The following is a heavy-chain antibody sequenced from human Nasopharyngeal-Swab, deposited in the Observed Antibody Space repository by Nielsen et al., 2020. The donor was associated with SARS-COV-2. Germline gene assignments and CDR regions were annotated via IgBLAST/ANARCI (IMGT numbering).Heavy chain of an antibody. CDR1: GFTFNTYY. J-gene: IGHJ4*02. D-gene: IGHD6-19*01. CDR2: IKEDGSVK. CDR3: ARGSSDWRGIDY. V-gene: IGHV3-7*04. Sequence: GESLKISCVASGFTFNTYYMSWVRRAPGKGLEWVANIKEDGSVKDYVDSVKGRFTISRDNTENSVFLQMNSLRAEDTAVYFCARGSSDWRGIDYWGQGTLVTVSS.